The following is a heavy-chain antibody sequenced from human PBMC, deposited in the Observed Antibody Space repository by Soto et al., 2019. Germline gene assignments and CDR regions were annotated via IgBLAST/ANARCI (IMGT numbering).Heavy chain of an antibody. J-gene: IGHJ4*02. CDR3: AREGALGNFEF. Sequence: QVQLQESGPELVKPSQTLSLTCTVSGASFSRGDYYWSWIRPHPGKGLEWIGYIYHSGNTAYKSSLKIRAIISLDTSKNKCSLKLTSVTAADTAVYYCAREGALGNFEFWGQGTLVTVSS. V-gene: IGHV4-31*03. D-gene: IGHD3-16*01. CDR2: IYHSGNT. CDR1: GASFSRGDYY.